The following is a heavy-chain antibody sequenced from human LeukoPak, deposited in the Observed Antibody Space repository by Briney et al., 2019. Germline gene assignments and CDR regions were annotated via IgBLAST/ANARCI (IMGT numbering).Heavy chain of an antibody. J-gene: IGHJ4*02. CDR3: ASRRRVGATSF. Sequence: SETLSLTCTVSGGSISSGSYYWSCIRQPAGKGLEWIGRIYTSGSTNYNPSLKSRVTISVDTSKNQFSLKLSSVTAADTAVYYCASRRRVGATSFWGQGTLVTVSS. D-gene: IGHD1-26*01. CDR2: IYTSGST. V-gene: IGHV4-61*02. CDR1: GGSISSGSYY.